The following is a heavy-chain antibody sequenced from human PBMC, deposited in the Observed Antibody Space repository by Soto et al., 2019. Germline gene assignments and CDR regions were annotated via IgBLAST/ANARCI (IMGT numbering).Heavy chain of an antibody. V-gene: IGHV1-69*02. CDR3: ARGPLVVLNYFES. Sequence: QVQLVQSGTEVKKPGSSVKVSCKASGGTFRNYPINWVRQAPGQGLEWMGSIFPLTDIPDYAQNFQARLMISAHKSTNTGYMELSSLPSDDTAMYFCARGPLVVLNYFESWGQGTLVTVSS. D-gene: IGHD2-21*01. J-gene: IGHJ4*02. CDR2: IFPLTDIP. CDR1: GGTFRNYP.